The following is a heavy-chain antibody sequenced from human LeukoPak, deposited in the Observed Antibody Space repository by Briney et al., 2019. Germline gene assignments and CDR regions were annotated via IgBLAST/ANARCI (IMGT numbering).Heavy chain of an antibody. CDR2: ISYDGSNK. CDR1: GFTFSSYG. CDR3: AKNGDGDY. J-gene: IGHJ4*02. Sequence: PGGSLRLSCAASGFTFSSYGMHWVRQAPGKGLEWVAVISYDGSNKYYADSVKGRFTISRDNSKNTLYLQMNSLRAEDTAVYYCAKNGDGDYWGQGTLVTVSS. V-gene: IGHV3-30*18. D-gene: IGHD5-24*01.